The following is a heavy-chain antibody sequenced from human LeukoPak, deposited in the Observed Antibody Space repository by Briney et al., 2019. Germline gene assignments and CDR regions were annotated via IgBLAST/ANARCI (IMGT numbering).Heavy chain of an antibody. CDR3: ARERNWGRLATAFDV. D-gene: IGHD7-27*01. J-gene: IGHJ3*01. Sequence: GGSLRLSCAASGFTFSSYWMSWVRQAPGKGLEWVANIKRDGSEKYYVDSVKGRFTISRDNAENSLYLQMNSLRAEDTAVYYCARERNWGRLATAFDVGSQGTIVTVYS. CDR2: IKRDGSEK. V-gene: IGHV3-7*01. CDR1: GFTFSSYW.